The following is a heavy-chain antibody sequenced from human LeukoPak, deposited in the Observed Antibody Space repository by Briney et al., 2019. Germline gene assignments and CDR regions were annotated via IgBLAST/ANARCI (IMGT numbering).Heavy chain of an antibody. CDR3: ARQRWLRLNWFDP. V-gene: IGHV1-18*01. D-gene: IGHD5-12*01. CDR2: ISAYNGNT. Sequence: GASVKVSCKASGYTFTSYGISWVRQAPGEGLEWMGWISAYNGNTNYAQNLQGRVTMTTDTSTSTAYMELRSLRSDDTAVYYCARQRWLRLNWFDPWGQGTLVTVSS. J-gene: IGHJ5*02. CDR1: GYTFTSYG.